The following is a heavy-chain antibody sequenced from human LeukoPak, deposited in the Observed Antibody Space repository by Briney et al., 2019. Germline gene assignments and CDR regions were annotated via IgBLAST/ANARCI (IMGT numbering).Heavy chain of an antibody. CDR3: ARDESYYFDY. Sequence: GGSLRLSCATSGFTFSTYTMTWVRQAPGRGLEWVAVISYDGSNKYYADSVKGRFTISRDNSKNTLYLQMDSLRAEDTAVYYCARDESYYFDYWGQGTLVTVSS. V-gene: IGHV3-30*04. J-gene: IGHJ4*02. CDR2: ISYDGSNK. CDR1: GFTFSTYT.